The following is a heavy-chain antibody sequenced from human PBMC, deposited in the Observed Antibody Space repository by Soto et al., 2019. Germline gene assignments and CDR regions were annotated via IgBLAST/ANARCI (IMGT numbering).Heavy chain of an antibody. CDR2: ISSSSSYT. CDR1: GFTFSDYY. J-gene: IGHJ4*02. Sequence: PGGSLRLSCAASGFTFSDYYMSWIRQAPVKGLEWVSYISSSSSYTNYPDSVKGRFTISRDNAKNSLYLQMNSLRAEDTAVDYCAREVESYCNYWGQRTLVTVSS. CDR3: AREVESYCNY. V-gene: IGHV3-11*06.